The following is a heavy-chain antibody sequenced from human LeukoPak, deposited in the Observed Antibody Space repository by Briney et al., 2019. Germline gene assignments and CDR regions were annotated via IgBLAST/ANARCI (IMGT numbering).Heavy chain of an antibody. J-gene: IGHJ3*01. CDR1: GFTFSDHY. CDR2: SRSKGRSYST. V-gene: IGHV3-72*01. CDR3: ARSGRYSAFDF. Sequence: GGSLRLSCAASGFTFSDHYMDWVRQAPGEGLEWVARSRSKGRSYSTEYAASVKGRFTISRDESKNTLLLQMNSLKTEDTAVYYCARSGRYSAFDFWGQGTMVTVFS. D-gene: IGHD1-26*01.